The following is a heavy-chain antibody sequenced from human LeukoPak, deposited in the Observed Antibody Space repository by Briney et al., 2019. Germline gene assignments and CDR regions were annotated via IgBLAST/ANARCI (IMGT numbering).Heavy chain of an antibody. CDR3: ARDNWWELLGSYFDY. Sequence: PGGTLRLSCAASGFTFSSYGMSWVRQAPGKGLEWVSAISGSGGSTYYADSVKGRFTISRDNSKNTLYLQMNSLRAEDTAVYYCARDNWWELLGSYFDYWGQGTLVTVSS. J-gene: IGHJ4*02. CDR1: GFTFSSYG. CDR2: ISGSGGST. D-gene: IGHD1-26*01. V-gene: IGHV3-23*01.